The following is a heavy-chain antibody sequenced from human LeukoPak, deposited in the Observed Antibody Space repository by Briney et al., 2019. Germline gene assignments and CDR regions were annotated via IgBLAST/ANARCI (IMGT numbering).Heavy chain of an antibody. CDR1: GRSISSYY. Sequence: SETLSLTCTVSGRSISSYYWSWTRQPPGKGLEWIRYIYYSGSTNYNTSCKGQVTIPVDTSKNHSSLKLSSLTAADTAVYYCASKMAYGDTASGFFYWGQGTLVTVSS. V-gene: IGHV4-59*08. CDR3: ASKMAYGDTASGFFY. J-gene: IGHJ4*02. CDR2: IYYSGST. D-gene: IGHD4-17*01.